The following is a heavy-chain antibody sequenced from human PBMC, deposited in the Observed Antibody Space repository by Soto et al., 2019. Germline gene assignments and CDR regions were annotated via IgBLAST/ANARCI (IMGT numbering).Heavy chain of an antibody. Sequence: GGSLSLSCAASGFTFSSYAMSWVRQAPGKGLEWVSAISGSGGRTYYAESVKGRFTISRDNSKNKLFLQMNSLRVEDTAVYYCASLFFYGSGSTPANRYYYMDVWGKGTTVTVSS. J-gene: IGHJ6*03. V-gene: IGHV3-23*01. CDR3: ASLFFYGSGSTPANRYYYMDV. CDR2: ISGSGGRT. D-gene: IGHD3-10*01. CDR1: GFTFSSYA.